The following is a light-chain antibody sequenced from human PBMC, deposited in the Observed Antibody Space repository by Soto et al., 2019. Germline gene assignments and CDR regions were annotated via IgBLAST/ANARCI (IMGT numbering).Light chain of an antibody. Sequence: DIEMTQSPSTLSVSAGDRVTVTCRAIQSFSSYLAWYQQNPGKAPTLLIYDTSRLGSGFPSRFRGSGCGTEFTLTISSLQADDFAFYYCQQYNSYPLTFGHGTKVDIK. CDR2: DTS. V-gene: IGKV1-5*01. J-gene: IGKJ2*01. CDR1: QSFSSY. CDR3: QQYNSYPLT.